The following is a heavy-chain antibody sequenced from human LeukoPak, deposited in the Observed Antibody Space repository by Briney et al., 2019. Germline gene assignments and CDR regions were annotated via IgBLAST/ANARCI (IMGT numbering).Heavy chain of an antibody. D-gene: IGHD6-13*01. J-gene: IGHJ4*02. V-gene: IGHV1-46*01. CDR1: GYTFTSYF. Sequence: GASVKVSCKASGYTFTSYFLQCVRQAPGQGLEWMGIINPSGGSTSYAQKFQGRVTMTRDTSTSTVYMELSSLRSEDTAVYFCARALIASAAIPYWGQGTLVTVSS. CDR3: ARALIASAAIPY. CDR2: INPSGGST.